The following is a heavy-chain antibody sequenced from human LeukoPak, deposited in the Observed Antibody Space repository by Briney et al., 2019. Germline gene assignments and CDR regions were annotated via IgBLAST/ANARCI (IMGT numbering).Heavy chain of an antibody. D-gene: IGHD3-10*01. Sequence: PSETLSLTCTVSGDSISNYYWSWIRQPPGKGLEWIGYVSYSGSTNYNPSLKSRVTISGDTSKNQFSLKLTSVTAADTAVYYCARGSLWDWFDPWGQGTLVTVSS. V-gene: IGHV4-59*01. CDR1: GDSISNYY. CDR3: ARGSLWDWFDP. CDR2: VSYSGST. J-gene: IGHJ5*02.